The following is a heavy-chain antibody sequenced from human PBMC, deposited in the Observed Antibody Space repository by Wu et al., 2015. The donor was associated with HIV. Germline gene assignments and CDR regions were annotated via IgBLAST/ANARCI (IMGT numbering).Heavy chain of an antibody. CDR3: ASNAPEITMVRGVIYYYYGMDV. V-gene: IGHV1-69*13. CDR2: IIPIFGTA. J-gene: IGHJ6*02. Sequence: QVQLVQSGAEVKKPGSSVKVSCKASGGTFSSYAISWVRQAPGQGLEWMGRIIPIFGTANYAQKFQGRVTITADESTSTAYMELSSLRSEDTAVYYCASNAPEITMVRGVIYYYYGMDVWGQGTTVTVSS. D-gene: IGHD3-10*01. CDR1: GGTFSSYA.